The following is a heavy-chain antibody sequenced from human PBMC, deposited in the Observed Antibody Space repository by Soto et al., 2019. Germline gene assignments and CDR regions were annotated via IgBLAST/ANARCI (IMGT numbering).Heavy chain of an antibody. CDR2: INAGNGNI. D-gene: IGHD3-10*01. CDR3: ARDLGFGLSDY. Sequence: QVQLVQSGAEVKKPGASVKVSCKASGYTFTSYAMHWVRQAPGQRLEWMGWINAGNGNIKYSQKFQGRVTITKDTSASTAYMELSGLRSEDTAVYSCARDLGFGLSDYWGQGTLVTVSS. J-gene: IGHJ4*02. CDR1: GYTFTSYA. V-gene: IGHV1-3*01.